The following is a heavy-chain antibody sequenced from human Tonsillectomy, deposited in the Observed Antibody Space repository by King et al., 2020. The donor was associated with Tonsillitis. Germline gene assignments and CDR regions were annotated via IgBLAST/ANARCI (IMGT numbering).Heavy chain of an antibody. D-gene: IGHD6-19*01. CDR1: GFTFSSYS. CDR3: ARNGPEPYSSGPNFDY. CDR2: ISSSSSYI. J-gene: IGHJ4*02. Sequence: QLVQSGGGLVKPGGSLRLSCAASGFTFSSYSMNWVRQAPGKGREWVSSISSSSSYIYYADSVKGRFTISRDHAKNSLYLQMNSLRAEDTAVYDCARNGPEPYSSGPNFDYWGQGTLVTVSS. V-gene: IGHV3-21*01.